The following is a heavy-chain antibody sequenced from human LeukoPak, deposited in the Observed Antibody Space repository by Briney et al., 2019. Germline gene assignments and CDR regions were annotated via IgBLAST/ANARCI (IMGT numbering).Heavy chain of an antibody. Sequence: GGSLRLSCAASGLSFSTFAMSWVRQGPATGLEWVSSLRGDGETFYAESVKGRFTISRDNSKNTLYLQMNSLRAEDTAVYYCAKDREIVVVRPHFDYWGQGTLVTVSS. J-gene: IGHJ4*02. CDR3: AKDREIVVVRPHFDY. CDR1: GLSFSTFA. CDR2: LRGDGET. D-gene: IGHD3-22*01. V-gene: IGHV3-23*01.